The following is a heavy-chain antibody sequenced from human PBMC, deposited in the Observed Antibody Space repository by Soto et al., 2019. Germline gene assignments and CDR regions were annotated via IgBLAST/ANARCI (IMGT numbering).Heavy chain of an antibody. CDR1: GYTFSSYG. V-gene: IGHV1-18*04. D-gene: IGHD3-9*01. Sequence: QVGLVQSGPEVKKPGASVKVSCKASGYTFSSYGITWVRQAPGQGLEWMGWISADKGNPNYAQRFQARVTMTTDTSSSTAYMELRSLTSDDTAVYYCARVSYYDAVTGYYPHKYYYYAMDVWGQGTKVTGSS. CDR2: ISADKGNP. J-gene: IGHJ6*02. CDR3: ARVSYYDAVTGYYPHKYYYYAMDV.